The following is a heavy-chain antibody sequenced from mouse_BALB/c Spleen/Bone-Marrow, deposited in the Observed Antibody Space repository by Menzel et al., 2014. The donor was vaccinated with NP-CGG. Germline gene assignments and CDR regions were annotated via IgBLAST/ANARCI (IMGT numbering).Heavy chain of an antibody. J-gene: IGHJ3*01. V-gene: IGHV1-9*01. CDR3: AREGYYGTSLLPY. CDR2: ILPGSGTT. Sequence: QVQLQQSGAELMKPGASVKISCKATGYTFSSYWIEWVKQRPGHGLEWIGEILPGSGTTNYIEKFKGKATFTADTSSNTAYMQLSSLTSEDSAVYYCAREGYYGTSLLPYWGQGTLVTVSA. D-gene: IGHD1-1*01. CDR1: GYTFSSYW.